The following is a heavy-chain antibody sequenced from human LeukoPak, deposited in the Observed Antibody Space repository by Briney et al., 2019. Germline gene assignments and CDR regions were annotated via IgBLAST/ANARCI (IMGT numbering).Heavy chain of an antibody. J-gene: IGHJ6*03. CDR1: GYTFTGYY. CDR3: ARDSLSRGSGWYYHYYYYMDV. CDR2: INLNSGGT. D-gene: IGHD6-19*01. V-gene: IGHV1-2*02. Sequence: GASVKVSCKASGYTFTGYYMHWVRQAPGQGLEWMGWINLNSGGTNYAQKFQGRVTMTRDTSISTAYMELSRLRSDDTAVYYCARDSLSRGSGWYYHYYYYMDVWGKGTTVTISS.